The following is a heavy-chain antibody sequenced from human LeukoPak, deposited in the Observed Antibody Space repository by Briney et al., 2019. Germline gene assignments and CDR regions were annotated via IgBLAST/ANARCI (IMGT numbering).Heavy chain of an antibody. V-gene: IGHV3-30-3*02. CDR1: GFTFSSYA. CDR3: AKSKLGYYDSSE. D-gene: IGHD3-22*01. Sequence: PGGSLRLSCAASGFTFSSYAMHWVRQAPGKGLEWVAVISYDGSNKYYADSVKGRFTISRDNSKNTLYLQMNSLRVEDTAVYYCAKSKLGYYDSSEWGQGTLVTVSS. J-gene: IGHJ4*02. CDR2: ISYDGSNK.